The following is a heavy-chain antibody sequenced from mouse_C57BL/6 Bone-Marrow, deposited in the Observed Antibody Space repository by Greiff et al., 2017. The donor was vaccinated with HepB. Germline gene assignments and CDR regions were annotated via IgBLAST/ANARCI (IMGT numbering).Heavy chain of an antibody. Sequence: EVQVVESGGGLVKPGGSLKLSCAASGFTFSSYTMSWVRQTPEKRLEWVATISGGGGNTYYPDSVKGRFTISRDNAKNTLYLQMSSLRSEDTALYYCARHETYYGSRGYFDYWGQGTTLTVSS. D-gene: IGHD1-1*01. CDR3: ARHETYYGSRGYFDY. V-gene: IGHV5-9*01. CDR1: GFTFSSYT. CDR2: ISGGGGNT. J-gene: IGHJ2*01.